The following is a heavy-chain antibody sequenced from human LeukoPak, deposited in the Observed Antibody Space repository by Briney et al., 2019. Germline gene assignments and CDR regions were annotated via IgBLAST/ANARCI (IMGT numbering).Heavy chain of an antibody. V-gene: IGHV5-51*01. Sequence: GASPQISFRASGYSLNNYWIGWVRQMPGKGLELIQIIYPGDSDTRYRPSFQGQVTISADKSTSTAYLQWSSLKASDTAMYYCARSLPGTMLRGYGIDVWGQGTTVTVSS. CDR1: GYSLNNYW. CDR2: IYPGDSDT. CDR3: ARSLPGTMLRGYGIDV. D-gene: IGHD3-10*01. J-gene: IGHJ6*02.